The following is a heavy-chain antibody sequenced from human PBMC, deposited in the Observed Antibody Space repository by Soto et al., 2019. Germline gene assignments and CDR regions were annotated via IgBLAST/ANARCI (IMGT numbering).Heavy chain of an antibody. CDR1: GFTFSSYG. CDR3: ARDAGQKDDLDFDY. CDR2: IWYDGSNK. Sequence: GGSLRLSCAASGFTFSSYGMHWVRQAPGKGLEWVAVIWYDGSNKYYADSVKGRFTISRDNSKNTLYLQMNSLRAEDTAVYYCARDAGQKDDLDFDYWGQGTLVTVSS. V-gene: IGHV3-33*01. J-gene: IGHJ4*02. D-gene: IGHD2-15*01.